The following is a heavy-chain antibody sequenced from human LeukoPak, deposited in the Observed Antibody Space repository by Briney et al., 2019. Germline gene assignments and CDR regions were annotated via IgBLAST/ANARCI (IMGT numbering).Heavy chain of an antibody. D-gene: IGHD5-18*01. CDR2: MNQDGSET. Sequence: PGGSLRLSCAASGFTFSSFWMAWARQAPGKGLEWLAIMNQDGSETYYVDSVKGRFTISRDNAKNSLYLQMNSLRAEDTAVYYCARVTGQLWFWNYFDYWGQGTLVTVSS. CDR3: ARVTGQLWFWNYFDY. J-gene: IGHJ4*02. V-gene: IGHV3-7*01. CDR1: GFTFSSFW.